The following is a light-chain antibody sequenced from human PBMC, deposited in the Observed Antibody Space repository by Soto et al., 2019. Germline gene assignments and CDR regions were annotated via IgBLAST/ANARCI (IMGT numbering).Light chain of an antibody. CDR2: DAS. CDR1: QGISKY. J-gene: IGKJ5*01. CDR3: QQYDTLLA. Sequence: DIQMTQYPSSLSASVGDRVTITCQASQGISKYLNWYQQKPGKAPKLLIYDASNLETGVPSRFSGSGSGTEFTFTISSLQPEDIATYYRQQYDTLLALGQGTRRDI. V-gene: IGKV1-33*01.